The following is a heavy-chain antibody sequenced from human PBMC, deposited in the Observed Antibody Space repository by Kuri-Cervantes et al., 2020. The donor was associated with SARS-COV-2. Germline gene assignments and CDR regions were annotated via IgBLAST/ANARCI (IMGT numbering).Heavy chain of an antibody. CDR3: ARVGCSSTSCYRAIDY. CDR1: GITFSGSA. Sequence: GESLKISCAASGITFSGSAMHWVRQASGKGLEWVGRIRSKANSYATAYAASVKGRFTISRDDSKNTAYLQMNSLKTEDTAVYYCARVGCSSTSCYRAIDYWGQGTLVTVSS. J-gene: IGHJ4*02. V-gene: IGHV3-73*01. CDR2: IRSKANSYAT. D-gene: IGHD2-2*01.